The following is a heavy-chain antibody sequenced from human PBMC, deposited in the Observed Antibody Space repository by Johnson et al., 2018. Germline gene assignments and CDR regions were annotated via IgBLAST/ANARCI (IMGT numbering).Heavy chain of an antibody. Sequence: QVQLQESGPGLVQPSETLSLTCTVSGASIRNYRWSWIRQPPGKGLEWIGYISYTGSPKYNPSLKSRVTISVDESKSQFALKLNSVTAADTAVYYCARADYDSSGHLDYWGQGTLVTVSS. CDR1: GASIRNYR. D-gene: IGHD3-22*01. CDR3: ARADYDSSGHLDY. V-gene: IGHV4-59*01. J-gene: IGHJ4*02. CDR2: ISYTGSP.